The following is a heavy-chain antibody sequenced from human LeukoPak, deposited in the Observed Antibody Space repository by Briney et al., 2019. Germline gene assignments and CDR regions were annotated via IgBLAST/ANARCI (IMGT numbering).Heavy chain of an antibody. D-gene: IGHD6-13*01. J-gene: IGHJ4*02. V-gene: IGHV4-39*07. Sequence: SEALSLTCTVSGGSISSGSYYWGWIRQPPGKGLEWIGSIYYSGSTYYNPSLKSRVTISVDTSKNQFSLKLSSVTAADTAVYYCARVAYLRQLGPRVYFDYWGQGTLVTVSS. CDR3: ARVAYLRQLGPRVYFDY. CDR1: GGSISSGSYY. CDR2: IYYSGST.